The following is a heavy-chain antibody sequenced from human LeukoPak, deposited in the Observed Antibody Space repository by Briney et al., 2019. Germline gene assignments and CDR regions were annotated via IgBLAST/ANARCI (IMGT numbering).Heavy chain of an antibody. V-gene: IGHV6-1*01. CDR1: GDSVSSNSAA. Sequence: SQTLSLTCAISGDSVSSNSAAWNWIRQSPSRGLEWLGRTYYRSKWYNDYAVSVKSRITINPDTSKNQFSLQLNSVTPEDTAVYYCARDPFYYYDSSGYYLSDAFDIWGQGTMVTVSS. CDR3: ARDPFYYYDSSGYYLSDAFDI. D-gene: IGHD3-22*01. J-gene: IGHJ3*02. CDR2: TYYRSKWYN.